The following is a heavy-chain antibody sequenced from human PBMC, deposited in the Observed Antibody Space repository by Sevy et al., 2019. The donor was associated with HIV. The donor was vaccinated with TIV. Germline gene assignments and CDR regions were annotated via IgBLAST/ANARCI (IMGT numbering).Heavy chain of an antibody. CDR1: GGSISSGSYF. CDR2: IYYSGST. CDR3: ARQAYGDYVAWYFDL. V-gene: IGHV4-39*01. D-gene: IGHD4-17*01. J-gene: IGHJ2*01. Sequence: SETLSLTCTVSGGSISSGSYFWGWIRQPPGRGLEWIGSIYYSGSTYFNPSLKSRVTISVDTSKNQFSLKLRSVTASDTAVYYCARQAYGDYVAWYFDLWGRGTLVTVSS.